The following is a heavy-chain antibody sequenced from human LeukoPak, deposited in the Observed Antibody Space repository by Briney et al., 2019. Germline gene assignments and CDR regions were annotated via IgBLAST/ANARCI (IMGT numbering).Heavy chain of an antibody. J-gene: IGHJ6*02. CDR3: ARGGPLSGSGAYYYYGMDV. D-gene: IGHD3-10*01. CDR1: GGSFSGYY. Sequence: SETLSLTCAVYGGSFSGYYWSWIRQPPGKGLEWIGEINHSGSTNYNPSLESRVTISVDTSKNQFSLKLSSVTAADTAVYYCARGGPLSGSGAYYYYGMDVWGQGTTVTVSS. V-gene: IGHV4-34*01. CDR2: INHSGST.